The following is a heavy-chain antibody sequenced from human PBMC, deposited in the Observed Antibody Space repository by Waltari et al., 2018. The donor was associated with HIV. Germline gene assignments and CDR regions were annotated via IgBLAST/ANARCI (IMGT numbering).Heavy chain of an antibody. CDR2: MNPDSGNT. CDR3: ARGPQDYPKYYFDY. D-gene: IGHD4-17*01. Sequence: QVQLVQSGAEVKKPGASVKVSCKASGYTFTSYDINWVRQATGQGLEWLGWMNPDSGNTDYAQRFQGRVTMTRNTSISTAYMELSSLRSEDTAVYFCARGPQDYPKYYFDYWGQGTLVTVSS. J-gene: IGHJ4*02. V-gene: IGHV1-8*01. CDR1: GYTFTSYD.